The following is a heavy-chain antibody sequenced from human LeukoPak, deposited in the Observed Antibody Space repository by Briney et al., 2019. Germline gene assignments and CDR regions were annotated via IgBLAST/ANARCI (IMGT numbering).Heavy chain of an antibody. Sequence: PSETLSLTCTVSGGSISSYYWSWIRQPPGKGLEWIGYIYYSGSTNYNPSLKSRVTISVDTSKNQFSLKLSSVTAADTAVYYCARGGRSMFDYWGQGTLVTVSS. J-gene: IGHJ4*02. V-gene: IGHV4-59*01. CDR1: GGSISSYY. CDR2: IYYSGST. CDR3: ARGGRSMFDY. D-gene: IGHD3-10*01.